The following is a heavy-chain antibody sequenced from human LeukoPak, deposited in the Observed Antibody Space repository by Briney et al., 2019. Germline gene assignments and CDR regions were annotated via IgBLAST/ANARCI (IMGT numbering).Heavy chain of an antibody. V-gene: IGHV3-23*01. CDR3: AKCDGNGHYYAAYDI. D-gene: IGHD3-22*01. J-gene: IGHJ3*02. CDR2: ISGSGGGT. Sequence: GGSLRLSCAASGFCFNNYAMSWVRQTPGKGLEWVSVISGSGGGTKYADSVKGRLTISRDNSKNTVYLQMNSLRAEDTAVYYCAKCDGNGHYYAAYDIWGQGTMVTVSS. CDR1: GFCFNNYA.